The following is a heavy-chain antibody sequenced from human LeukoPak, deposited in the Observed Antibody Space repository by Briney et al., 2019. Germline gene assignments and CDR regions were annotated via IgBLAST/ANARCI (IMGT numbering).Heavy chain of an antibody. D-gene: IGHD3-10*01. J-gene: IGHJ6*03. CDR2: IHTSGST. Sequence: SETLSLTCTVSGGPISSYYWSWIRQPPGKGLEWIGHIHTSGSTNYNPSLKSRVTISVDTSKNQFSLKLSSVTAADTAVYYCARDRTGITMVRGVISYYYYYMDVWGKGTTVTVSS. CDR3: ARDRTGITMVRGVISYYYYYMDV. V-gene: IGHV4-59*01. CDR1: GGPISSYY.